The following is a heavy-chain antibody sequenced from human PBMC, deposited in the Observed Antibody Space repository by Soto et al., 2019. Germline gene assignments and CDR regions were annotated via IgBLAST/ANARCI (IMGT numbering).Heavy chain of an antibody. CDR1: GGTFSSYA. CDR2: IIPIFGTA. CDR3: ARVVPIFGVVIIPGAFYI. V-gene: IGHV1-69*13. Sequence: GASVKVSCKASGGTFSSYAISWVRQAPGQGLEWMGGIIPIFGTANYAQKFQGRVTITADESTSTAYMELSSLRSEDTAVYYCARVVPIFGVVIIPGAFYIWGQGTMVTVSS. D-gene: IGHD3-3*01. J-gene: IGHJ3*02.